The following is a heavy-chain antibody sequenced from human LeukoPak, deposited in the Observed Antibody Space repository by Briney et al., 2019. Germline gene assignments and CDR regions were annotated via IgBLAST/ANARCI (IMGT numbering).Heavy chain of an antibody. V-gene: IGHV3-74*01. CDR1: GFTFSSYW. D-gene: IGHD3-22*01. CDR2: INSDGSTT. J-gene: IGHJ6*03. CDR3: ARGRDSSGYGVENYYYYMDV. Sequence: TGGSLRLSCAVSGFTFSSYWMHWVRQAPGKGLVWVSRINSDGSTTSYADSVKGRFTISRDNAKNTLYLQMNSLRAEDTAVYYCARGRDSSGYGVENYYYYMDVWGKGTTVTISS.